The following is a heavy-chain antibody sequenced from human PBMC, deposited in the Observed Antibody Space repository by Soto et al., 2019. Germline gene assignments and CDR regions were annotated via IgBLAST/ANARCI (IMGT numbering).Heavy chain of an antibody. Sequence: QVTLKESGPVLVKPTETLTLTCTVSGFSLSNARMGVSWIRQPPGKALEWLAHIFSNDEKSYSTSLKSRLTISKDTSKSQVVLTMTNMDPLDTATYYCPRIREGYDRYDAFDIWGPGTMVTDSS. CDR1: GFSLSNARMG. V-gene: IGHV2-26*01. D-gene: IGHD5-12*01. CDR3: PRIREGYDRYDAFDI. CDR2: IFSNDEK. J-gene: IGHJ3*02.